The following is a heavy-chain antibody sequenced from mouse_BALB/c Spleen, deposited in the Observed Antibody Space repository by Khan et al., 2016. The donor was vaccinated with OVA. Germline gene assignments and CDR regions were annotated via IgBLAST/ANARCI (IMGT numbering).Heavy chain of an antibody. V-gene: IGHV3-1*02. CDR3: ARTARITY. CDR1: GYSITSGYG. D-gene: IGHD1-2*01. J-gene: IGHJ2*01. Sequence: VQLKESGPGLVKPSQSLSLTCTVTGYSITSGYGWYWIRQFPGNILEWMGYISYSGSTNYNPSLKSRTSITRDTSKNPFFLQLSSVTTEDTATYYSARTARITYWGQGTTLTVSS. CDR2: ISYSGST.